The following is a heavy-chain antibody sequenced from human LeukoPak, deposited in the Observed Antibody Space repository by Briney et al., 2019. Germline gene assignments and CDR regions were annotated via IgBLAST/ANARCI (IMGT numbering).Heavy chain of an antibody. Sequence: GGSLRLSCAASGITFSTSGMHWVRQAPGKGLEWVAVISYDGSDKYYADSVQGRFPIYRDNSKNPLYLQVNSLRTEDTAVYYCAKVAATLFGFYDFWGQGTLVTVSS. J-gene: IGHJ4*02. CDR2: ISYDGSDK. V-gene: IGHV3-30*18. CDR1: GITFSTSG. D-gene: IGHD3-10*02. CDR3: AKVAATLFGFYDF.